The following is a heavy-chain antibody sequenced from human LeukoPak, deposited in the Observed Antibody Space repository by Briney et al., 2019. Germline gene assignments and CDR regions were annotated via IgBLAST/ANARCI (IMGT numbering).Heavy chain of an antibody. CDR3: AREVGATYYFDY. CDR1: GFTFDDYG. CDR2: INWNGGST. J-gene: IGHJ4*02. D-gene: IGHD1-26*01. V-gene: IGHV3-20*04. Sequence: GGSLRLSCAASGFTFDDYGMSWVRQAPGKGLEWVSGINWNGGSTHYANSVKGRFTISRDNSKNTLYLQMGSLRAEDMAVYYCAREVGATYYFDYWGQGTLVTVSS.